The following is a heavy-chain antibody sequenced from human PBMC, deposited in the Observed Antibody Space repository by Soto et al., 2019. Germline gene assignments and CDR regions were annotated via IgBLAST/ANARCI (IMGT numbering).Heavy chain of an antibody. V-gene: IGHV1-58*01. CDR2: VVIGSGSA. CDR1: GFTFTTSG. CDR3: ARGIPGYCGGATCYSGCFDP. Sequence: GSSVKVSCKASGFTFTTSGVQWVRQARGQRLEWIGWVVIGSGSAFYAQKFQDRVTITRDMSTSTAYMELSSLRSEDTAVYYCARGIPGYCGGATCYSGCFDPWG. D-gene: IGHD2-15*01. J-gene: IGHJ5*02.